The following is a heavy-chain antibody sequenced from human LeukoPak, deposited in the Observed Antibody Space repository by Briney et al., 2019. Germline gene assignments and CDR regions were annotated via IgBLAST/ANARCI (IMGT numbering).Heavy chain of an antibody. V-gene: IGHV1-69*13. CDR1: GGTFSSYA. Sequence: SVKVSCKASGGTFSSYAISWVRQAPGQGLEWMGGIIPIFGTANYAQKLQGRVTITADESTSTAYMELSSLRSEDTAVYYCARGYDSYCGMDVWGQGTTVTVSS. CDR3: ARGYDSYCGMDV. D-gene: IGHD5-12*01. J-gene: IGHJ6*02. CDR2: IIPIFGTA.